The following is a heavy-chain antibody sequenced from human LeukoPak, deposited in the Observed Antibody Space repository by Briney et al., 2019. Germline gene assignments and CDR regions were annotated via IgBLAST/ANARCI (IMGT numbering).Heavy chain of an antibody. CDR1: GYTLSHYA. D-gene: IGHD3-10*01. CDR3: ARDSGIEHPYYFEY. Sequence: GASVKVSCKVSGYTLSHYAVSWVRQAPGQGLEWMGWISAYNGHTNYAQKFQGRVIMTTETSTSTAYMELRSLRSDDTAMYYCARDSGIEHPYYFEYWGQGSLVTVSS. J-gene: IGHJ4*02. CDR2: ISAYNGHT. V-gene: IGHV1-18*01.